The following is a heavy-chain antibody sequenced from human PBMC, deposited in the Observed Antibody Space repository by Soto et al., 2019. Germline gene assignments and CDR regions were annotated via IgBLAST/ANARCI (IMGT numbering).Heavy chain of an antibody. CDR1: GGSFRGYF. J-gene: IGHJ4*02. V-gene: IGHV4-34*12. Sequence: SETLSLTCAVSGGSFRGYFWSWIRQSPDKGLEWIGEIIDSGNTYYNPSFKSRLTISVDTSTSQISLRLTSVTAADSAVYYCQGGDFWGQGTRVTVSS. D-gene: IGHD3-16*01. CDR2: IIDSGNT. CDR3: QGGDF.